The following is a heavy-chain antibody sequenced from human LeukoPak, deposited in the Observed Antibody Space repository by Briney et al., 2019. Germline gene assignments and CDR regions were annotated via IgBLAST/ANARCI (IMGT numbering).Heavy chain of an antibody. CDR2: IYYSGST. CDR3: ARQTRLIAAAVDY. D-gene: IGHD6-13*01. Sequence: PETLSLTCTVSGGSISSSSYYWGWIRQPPGKGLEWIGSIYYSGSTYYNPSLKSRVTTSVDTSKNQFSLKLSSVTAADTAVYYCARQTRLIAAAVDYWGQGTLVTVSS. CDR1: GGSISSSSYY. V-gene: IGHV4-39*01. J-gene: IGHJ4*02.